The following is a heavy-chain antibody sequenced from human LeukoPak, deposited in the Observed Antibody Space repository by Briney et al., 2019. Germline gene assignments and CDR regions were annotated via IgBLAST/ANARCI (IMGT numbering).Heavy chain of an antibody. CDR3: ATLVSTRYYFDY. CDR2: IYHSGIT. D-gene: IGHD5/OR15-5a*01. CDR1: GGSFSSSY. J-gene: IGHJ4*02. V-gene: IGHV4-59*04. Sequence: SETLSLTCTVSGGSFSSSYWSWIRQPPGKGLEWIGNIYHSGITYYNHFNSSLKSRVTISIDTSKNQFSLRLTSVTAADTAVYFCATLVSTRYYFDYWGQGTLVTVSS.